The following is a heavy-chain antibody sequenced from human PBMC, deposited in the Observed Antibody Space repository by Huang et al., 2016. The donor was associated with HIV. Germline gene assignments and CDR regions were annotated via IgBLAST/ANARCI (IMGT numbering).Heavy chain of an antibody. CDR3: ARESCSGGTCYLFDF. Sequence: EVQLVESGGGLVQPGTSLRLSCAASGFTFGDFNMNWFRQAPGKGLEWISYISRSSNYKLYAESVKGRFTISRDNARNSLYLQLKSLRVEDTAVYYCARESCSGGTCYLFDFWGQGVLVTVSS. V-gene: IGHV3-21*05. J-gene: IGHJ4*02. D-gene: IGHD2-15*01. CDR1: GFTFGDFN. CDR2: ISRSSNYK.